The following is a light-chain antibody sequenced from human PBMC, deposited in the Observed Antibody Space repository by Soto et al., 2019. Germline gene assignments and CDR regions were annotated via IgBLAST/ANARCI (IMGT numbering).Light chain of an antibody. J-gene: IGKJ3*01. CDR1: QGISSY. CDR3: KQLNSYPLFT. Sequence: DIQLTQSPSFLSASVGDRVTITCRASQGISSYLAWYQQKPGKAPKLLIYAASTLQSGVPSRFSGSGSGTAFTLTISSLQPEDFATYYCKQLNSYPLFTFGHGTKVDIK. CDR2: AAS. V-gene: IGKV1-9*01.